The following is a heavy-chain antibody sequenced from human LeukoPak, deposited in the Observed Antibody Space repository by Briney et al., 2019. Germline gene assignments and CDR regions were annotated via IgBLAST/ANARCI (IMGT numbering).Heavy chain of an antibody. V-gene: IGHV4-4*07. J-gene: IGHJ1*01. Sequence: PSETLSLTCTVSGGSISSYYWSWIRQPAGKGLEWIGRIYTSGSTNYNPSLKSRVTMSVDTSKNQFSLKLSSVTAADTAVYYCARDFAYCSSTSCYLGTWGQGTLVTVSS. CDR1: GGSISSYY. D-gene: IGHD2-2*01. CDR2: IYTSGST. CDR3: ARDFAYCSSTSCYLGT.